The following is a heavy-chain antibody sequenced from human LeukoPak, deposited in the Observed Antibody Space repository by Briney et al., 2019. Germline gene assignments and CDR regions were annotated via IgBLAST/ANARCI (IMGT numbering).Heavy chain of an antibody. CDR3: ARRAYGSGSYMDY. J-gene: IGHJ4*02. D-gene: IGHD3-10*01. Sequence: GAPVKVSCKASGGTFSSYAISWVRQAPGQGLEWMGGIIPIFGTANYAQKFQGRVTITADESTSTAYMELSSLRSEDTAVYYCARRAYGSGSYMDYWGQGTLVTVSS. CDR1: GGTFSSYA. V-gene: IGHV1-69*01. CDR2: IIPIFGTA.